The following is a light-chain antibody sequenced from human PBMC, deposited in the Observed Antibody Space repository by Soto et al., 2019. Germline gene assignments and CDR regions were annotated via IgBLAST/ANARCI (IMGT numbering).Light chain of an antibody. Sequence: DIQMTHSPSSLSASLGDRVTIACRASQRVSNYLNWYQQKPGKAPKLLIYVASSLSSGVPSRFSGSGSGADFTLTISSLQPEDFATYYCQQTYKTPLTFGQGTKVDIK. CDR3: QQTYKTPLT. V-gene: IGKV1-39*01. J-gene: IGKJ1*01. CDR1: QRVSNY. CDR2: VAS.